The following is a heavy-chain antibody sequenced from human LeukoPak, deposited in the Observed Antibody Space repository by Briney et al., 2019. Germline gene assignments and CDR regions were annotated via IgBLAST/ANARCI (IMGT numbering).Heavy chain of an antibody. CDR2: ISSSSSYI. Sequence: GGSLRLSCAASGFTFSSYSMNWVRQAPGKGLEWVSSISSSSSYIYYADSVEGRFTISRDNAKNSLYLQMNSLRAEDTAVYYCASDIVVVPAAIGSAFDIWGQGTMVTVSS. J-gene: IGHJ3*02. D-gene: IGHD2-2*02. V-gene: IGHV3-21*01. CDR3: ASDIVVVPAAIGSAFDI. CDR1: GFTFSSYS.